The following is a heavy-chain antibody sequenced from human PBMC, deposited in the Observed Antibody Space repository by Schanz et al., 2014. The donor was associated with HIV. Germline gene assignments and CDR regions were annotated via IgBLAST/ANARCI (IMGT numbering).Heavy chain of an antibody. V-gene: IGHV4-34*01. Sequence: QVQLQQWGAGLLKPSETLSLTCAVYGGSFSGYYWSWIRQPPGKGLEWSGEIKHSGGPNYNPSLPGRVTMPIEPSKTPFPLKLSSVTAADTAIYYCARGGEVRGVLITTPYSYSSILDVWGQGTTVTISS. CDR3: ARGGEVRGVLITTPYSYSSILDV. J-gene: IGHJ6*02. D-gene: IGHD3-10*01. CDR2: IKHSGGP. CDR1: GGSFSGYY.